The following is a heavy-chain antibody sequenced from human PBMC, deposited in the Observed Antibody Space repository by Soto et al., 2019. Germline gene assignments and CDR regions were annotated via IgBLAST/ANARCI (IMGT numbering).Heavy chain of an antibody. V-gene: IGHV1-18*01. CDR1: GYNFRSYG. J-gene: IGHJ4*02. CDR3: ARDSPPVDY. Sequence: APVRVSCKASGYNFRSYGISWVRQAPGQGLEWMGWISAYNGNTKYAQKIQGRVTMTTDTSTSTAYMELRSLRSDDTAVYYCARDSPPVDYWGQGTLVTVSS. CDR2: ISAYNGNT.